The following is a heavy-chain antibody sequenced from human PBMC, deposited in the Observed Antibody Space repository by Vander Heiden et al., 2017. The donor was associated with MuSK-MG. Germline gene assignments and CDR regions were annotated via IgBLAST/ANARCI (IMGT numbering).Heavy chain of an antibody. Sequence: QVQLQESGPGLVKPSETLSLTCTVSGGSVSSGSYYWSWIRQPPGKGLEWIGYIYYSGSTNDIPALKSRVTISVDTSKKQCSLKLRSVTAADTAVYYFARGDYGDYYFDDWGHGSMVTLYS. CDR3: ARGDYGDYYFDD. CDR2: IYYSGST. V-gene: IGHV4-61*01. J-gene: IGHJ4*01. CDR1: GGSVSSGSYY. D-gene: IGHD4-17*01.